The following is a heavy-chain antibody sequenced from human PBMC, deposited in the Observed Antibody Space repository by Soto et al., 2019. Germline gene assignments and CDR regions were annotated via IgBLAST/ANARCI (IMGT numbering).Heavy chain of an antibody. D-gene: IGHD2-21*01. CDR1: GGSISSGGYS. CDR3: AGVRGPYCGGECYPPTPNWFDP. Sequence: QLQLQESGSGLVKPSQTLSLTCAVSGGSISSGGYSWSWIRQPPGKGLEWIGYIYHSGSTYYNPSLKSRVTISVHRSKNQFSLKLSSVTAADSAVYYCAGVRGPYCGGECYPPTPNWFDPWGQGTLVTVSS. CDR2: IYHSGST. V-gene: IGHV4-30-2*01. J-gene: IGHJ5*02.